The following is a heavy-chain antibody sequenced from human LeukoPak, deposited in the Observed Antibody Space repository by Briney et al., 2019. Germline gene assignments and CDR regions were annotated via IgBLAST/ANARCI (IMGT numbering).Heavy chain of an antibody. J-gene: IGHJ4*02. CDR2: ISDSSTTI. D-gene: IGHD3-3*01. CDR1: GFTFSSYN. Sequence: PGGSLRLSCAASGFTFSSYNMNWVRQAPGKGLEWGSYISDSSTTIYYAYSVEGRFTISRANTKTSLYLKMDSLRAEDTAVYYCARDRGGAYGFWGGYYTGYFDYWGQGTLVTVSS. V-gene: IGHV3-48*01. CDR3: ARDRGGAYGFWGGYYTGYFDY.